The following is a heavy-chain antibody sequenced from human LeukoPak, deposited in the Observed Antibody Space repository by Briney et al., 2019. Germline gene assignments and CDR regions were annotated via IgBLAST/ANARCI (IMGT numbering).Heavy chain of an antibody. D-gene: IGHD3-10*01. Sequence: EASVKVSCKASGYIFNSNDINWVRQAAGQGLEWMGWMNPNSGDTGYTQKFQGRVAMTRSTSITTAYMELSSLRSEDTAVYYCARGPFGSGSFLDYWGQGTLVTVSS. J-gene: IGHJ4*02. CDR3: ARGPFGSGSFLDY. CDR2: MNPNSGDT. V-gene: IGHV1-8*01. CDR1: GYIFNSND.